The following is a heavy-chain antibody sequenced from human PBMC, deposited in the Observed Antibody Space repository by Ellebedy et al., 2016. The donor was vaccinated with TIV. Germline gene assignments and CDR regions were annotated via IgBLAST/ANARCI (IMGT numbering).Heavy chain of an antibody. D-gene: IGHD1-1*01. CDR1: GFSFSDHW. Sequence: GESLKISCAASGFSFSDHWMSWARQAPGKGLEWVASIKEYGSDIFYVESVRGRVTISRDNDKRSLSLQMNSLRAEDTAVYYCASPMYSDNWDLDYWGQGTLVTVSP. CDR2: IKEYGSDI. J-gene: IGHJ4*02. CDR3: ASPMYSDNWDLDY. V-gene: IGHV3-7*03.